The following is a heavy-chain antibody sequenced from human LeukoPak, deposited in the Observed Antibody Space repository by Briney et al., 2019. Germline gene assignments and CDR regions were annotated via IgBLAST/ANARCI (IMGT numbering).Heavy chain of an antibody. CDR3: ARDPSIMITFGGVIGLDY. V-gene: IGHV3-30-3*01. CDR1: GFTFSSYA. CDR2: ISYDGSNK. J-gene: IGHJ4*02. Sequence: PGRSLRLSCAASGFTFSSYAMHWVRQAPGKGLERVAVISYDGSNKYYADSVKGRFTISRDNSKNTLYLQMNSLRAEDTAVYYCARDPSIMITFGGVIGLDYWGQGTLVTVSS. D-gene: IGHD3-16*02.